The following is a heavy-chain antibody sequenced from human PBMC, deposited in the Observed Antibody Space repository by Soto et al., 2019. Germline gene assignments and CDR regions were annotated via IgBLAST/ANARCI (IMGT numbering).Heavy chain of an antibody. Sequence: GGSLRLSCVASGFTFISSFMGWVRQAPGKGLEWVANINQDGGGTYYVDSVEGRFTISRDNSKNTPYLQMNSLRAEDRAVYYCATRGGDYDILTGSRYYYYGMDVWGQGTTVTAP. CDR3: ATRGGDYDILTGSRYYYYGMDV. J-gene: IGHJ6*02. V-gene: IGHV3-7*03. CDR2: INQDGGGT. CDR1: GFTFISSF. D-gene: IGHD3-9*01.